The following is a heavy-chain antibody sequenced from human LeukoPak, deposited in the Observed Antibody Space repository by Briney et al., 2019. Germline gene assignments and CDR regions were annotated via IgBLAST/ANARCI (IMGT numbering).Heavy chain of an antibody. Sequence: GGSLRLSCEASGFTFNTYSMNWARQAPGKGLEWVSAIRGNAGTTYYADSVQGRFTIFRDNSKSMLYLQMNSLRVEDTAVYYCAKGHADSSGYYYFDSWGQGTLVTVSS. J-gene: IGHJ4*02. CDR2: IRGNAGTT. V-gene: IGHV3-23*01. D-gene: IGHD3-22*01. CDR1: GFTFNTYS. CDR3: AKGHADSSGYYYFDS.